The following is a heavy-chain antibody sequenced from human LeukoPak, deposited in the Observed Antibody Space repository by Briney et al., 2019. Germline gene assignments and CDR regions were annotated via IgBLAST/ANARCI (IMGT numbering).Heavy chain of an antibody. CDR3: ATRGSDFWSGFDY. D-gene: IGHD3-3*01. Sequence: ASVKLSCKLSGNTLRELPIQWVRQAGGKGLEWMAGFDPENAEIVYAQKFQGRVTMTEDTSTNTAYMDVTSLTSDDTALYYCATRGSDFWSGFDYWGQGTQVTVSS. V-gene: IGHV1-24*01. J-gene: IGHJ4*02. CDR1: GNTLRELP. CDR2: FDPENAEI.